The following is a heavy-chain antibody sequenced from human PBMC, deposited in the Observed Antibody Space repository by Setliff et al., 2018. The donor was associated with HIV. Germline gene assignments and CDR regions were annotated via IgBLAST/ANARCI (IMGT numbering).Heavy chain of an antibody. J-gene: IGHJ3*01. CDR3: ARPRVFDSFDV. Sequence: ASVKVSCKATGYIIVGYKMNWVRQVPGQGLEWIGRISPNNGAAEYAPRFQGRVRMTLDTSISTAYLEIPSLTSNDAAVYYCARPRVFDSFDVWGQGTMVTVSS. CDR2: ISPNNGAA. V-gene: IGHV1-2*06. CDR1: GYIIVGYK.